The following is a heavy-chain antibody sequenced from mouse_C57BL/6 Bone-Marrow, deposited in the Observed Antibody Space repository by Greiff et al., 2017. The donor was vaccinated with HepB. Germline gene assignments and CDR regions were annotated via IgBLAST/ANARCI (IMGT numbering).Heavy chain of an antibody. Sequence: QVQLQQPGAELVRPGTSVKLSCKASGYTFTSYWMHWVKQRPGQGLEWIGVIDPSDSYTNYNQKFKGKATLTEDTSSSTAYMQLSSLTSEDSAVYYCARGTTVVATGDYWGQGTTLTVSS. V-gene: IGHV1-59*01. J-gene: IGHJ2*01. CDR2: IDPSDSYT. CDR1: GYTFTSYW. CDR3: ARGTTVVATGDY. D-gene: IGHD1-1*01.